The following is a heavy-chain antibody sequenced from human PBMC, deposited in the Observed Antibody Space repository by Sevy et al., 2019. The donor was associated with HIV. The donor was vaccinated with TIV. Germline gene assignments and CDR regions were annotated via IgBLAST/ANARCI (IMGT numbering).Heavy chain of an antibody. Sequence: SETLSLTCTVSGGSISSGSYYWSWIRQPAGKGLEWIGRIYTSGSTNYNPSLKSRVTMSVDTSKNQFSLKVSSVTAADTAVYYGARDGSITFGGVIVANWFDPWGQGTLVTVSS. J-gene: IGHJ5*02. V-gene: IGHV4-61*02. CDR2: IYTSGST. CDR1: GGSISSGSYY. D-gene: IGHD3-16*02. CDR3: ARDGSITFGGVIVANWFDP.